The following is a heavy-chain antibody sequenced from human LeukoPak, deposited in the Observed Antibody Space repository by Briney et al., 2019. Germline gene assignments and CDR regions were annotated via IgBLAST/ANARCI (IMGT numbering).Heavy chain of an antibody. CDR1: GYTFTSYG. V-gene: IGHV1-18*01. D-gene: IGHD5-24*01. CDR2: ISAYNGNT. Sequence: DSVEASCKASGYTFTSYGISWVRQAPGQGLEWMGWISAYNGNTNYAHKLQGRVTMTTDTSTSTAYMELRSLRSDDTAVYYCARVRRDGYIQIDYWGQGTLVTVSS. J-gene: IGHJ4*02. CDR3: ARVRRDGYIQIDY.